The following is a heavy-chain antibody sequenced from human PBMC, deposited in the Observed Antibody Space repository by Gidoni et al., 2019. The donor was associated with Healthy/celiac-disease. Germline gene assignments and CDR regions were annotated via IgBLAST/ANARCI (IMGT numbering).Heavy chain of an antibody. CDR3: ARDDLPDVTYYYDSSGSLFDY. D-gene: IGHD3-22*01. Sequence: QVQLVQSGAEVKKPGASVKVSCQASGYTFTSYGISWVRQSPGQGLEWMGWIRAYNGNTNYAQKLQGRVTMTTDTSTITAYMELRSLRSDDTAVYYCARDDLPDVTYYYDSSGSLFDYWGQGTLVTVSS. CDR1: GYTFTSYG. J-gene: IGHJ4*02. V-gene: IGHV1-18*01. CDR2: IRAYNGNT.